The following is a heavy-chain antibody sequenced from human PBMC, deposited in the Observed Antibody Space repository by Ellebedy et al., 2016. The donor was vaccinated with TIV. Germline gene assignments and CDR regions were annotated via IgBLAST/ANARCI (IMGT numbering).Heavy chain of an antibody. CDR3: ARSDYGGTTWGLNYYYGMDV. J-gene: IGHJ6*02. CDR1: GFTFSSYS. CDR2: ISYSSIYK. V-gene: IGHV3-21*01. Sequence: GESLKISCAVSGFTFSSYSMNWVRQAPGKGLEWVASISYSSIYKYYADSVKGRFTISRDNAKNSLYLQMNSLRDEDTAVYYCARSDYGGTTWGLNYYYGMDVWGQGTTVTVSS. D-gene: IGHD4-23*01.